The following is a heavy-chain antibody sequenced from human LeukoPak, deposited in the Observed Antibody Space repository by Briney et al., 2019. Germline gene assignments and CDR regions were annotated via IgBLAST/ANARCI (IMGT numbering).Heavy chain of an antibody. D-gene: IGHD3-3*01. CDR1: GYSISSGYY. CDR2: IYHSGST. V-gene: IGHV4-38-2*01. Sequence: SETLSLTCAVSGYSISSGYYWGWIRQPPGKGLEWVGSIYHSGSTYYNPSLKSRVTISVDTSKNQFSLKLSSVTAADTAGYYCARRNTIFGVVIGFDPWGQGTLVTVSS. J-gene: IGHJ5*02. CDR3: ARRNTIFGVVIGFDP.